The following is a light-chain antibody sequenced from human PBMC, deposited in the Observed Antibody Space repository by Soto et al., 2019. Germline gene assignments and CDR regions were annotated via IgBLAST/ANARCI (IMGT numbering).Light chain of an antibody. CDR2: DVS. CDR3: SSYTSSSLYV. Sequence: QSALTQPASVSGSPGQSITISCTGTSSDVGGYNYVSWYQQLPGKAPKLMIYDVSDRPSGVSNRFSGSKSGNTASLTISGLQAEDEADYYCSSYTSSSLYVFGTGTKVPS. J-gene: IGLJ1*01. V-gene: IGLV2-14*01. CDR1: SSDVGGYNY.